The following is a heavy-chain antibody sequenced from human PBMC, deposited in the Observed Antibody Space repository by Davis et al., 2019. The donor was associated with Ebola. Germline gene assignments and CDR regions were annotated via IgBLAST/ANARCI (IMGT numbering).Heavy chain of an antibody. J-gene: IGHJ3*02. D-gene: IGHD2-15*01. CDR1: GYSFTIYW. V-gene: IGHV5-51*01. Sequence: GESLKISCAASGYSFTIYWIGWVRQLPGKGLEWMGIIYPGDSDTRYSPSFQGQVTISADKSISTAYLQWSSLKASDTAMYYCARDCSGGSCYGYAAFDIWGQGTMVTVSS. CDR2: IYPGDSDT. CDR3: ARDCSGGSCYGYAAFDI.